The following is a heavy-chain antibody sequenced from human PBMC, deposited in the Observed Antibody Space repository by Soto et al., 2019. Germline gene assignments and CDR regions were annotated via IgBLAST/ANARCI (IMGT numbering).Heavy chain of an antibody. D-gene: IGHD2-2*03. J-gene: IGHJ1*01. CDR2: IIPIFETA. CDR1: GGTFSSHA. CDR3: ASGDTSSWIGNQ. Sequence: QVHLVQSGAEVTKAGSSVKVSCKASGGTFSSHAFSWVRQAPGQGLEWVGGIIPIFETANYAQEFQGRVTISADESTKTVNLEPNNLGSDDPAISLCASGDTSSWIGNQWG. V-gene: IGHV1-69*01.